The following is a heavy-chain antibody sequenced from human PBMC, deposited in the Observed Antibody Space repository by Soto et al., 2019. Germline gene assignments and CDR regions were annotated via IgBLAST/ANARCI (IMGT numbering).Heavy chain of an antibody. V-gene: IGHV3-30*18. CDR1: GFTFSSYG. D-gene: IGHD4-17*01. J-gene: IGHJ6*02. Sequence: GGSLRLSCAASGFTFSSYGMHWVRQAPGKGLEWVAVISYDGSNKYYADSVKGRFTISRDNSKNTLYLQMNSLRAEDTAVYYCAKDFVFDYGDYGRGMDVWGQGTTVTVSS. CDR3: AKDFVFDYGDYGRGMDV. CDR2: ISYDGSNK.